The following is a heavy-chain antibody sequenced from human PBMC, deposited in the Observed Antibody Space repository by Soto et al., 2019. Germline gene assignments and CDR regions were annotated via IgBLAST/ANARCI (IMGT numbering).Heavy chain of an antibody. V-gene: IGHV1-18*04. D-gene: IGHD2-15*01. CDR2: ITPFNGNT. Sequence: QIQLVQSGPESKKPGASVKVSCQTSGYNFISYGLSWVRQAPGQGLEWMGWITPFNGNTNYPQRLRGTITMTTATATNTGYVEVRNLKSDDTAVSYCVRDYRSFPDSWGQGTLVTVSS. CDR1: GYNFISYG. CDR3: VRDYRSFPDS. J-gene: IGHJ4*02.